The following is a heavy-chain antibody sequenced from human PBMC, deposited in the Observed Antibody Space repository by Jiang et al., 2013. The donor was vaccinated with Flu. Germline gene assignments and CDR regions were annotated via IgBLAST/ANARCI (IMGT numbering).Heavy chain of an antibody. D-gene: IGHD1-26*01. Sequence: SGPGLVKPSETLSLTCIVSGGSMKTYSWNWIRQSPGKGLEWIGYSYYSGRINYNSSLKSRVTISIDTSKNQFSLRLSSVTAADTALYYCARDAVGDGHFDSWGQGTLVTVSS. J-gene: IGHJ4*02. V-gene: IGHV4-59*13. CDR3: ARDAVGDGHFDS. CDR2: SYYSGRI. CDR1: GGSMKTYS.